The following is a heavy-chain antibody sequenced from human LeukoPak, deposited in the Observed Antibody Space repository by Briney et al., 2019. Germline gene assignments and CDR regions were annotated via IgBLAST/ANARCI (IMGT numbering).Heavy chain of an antibody. J-gene: IGHJ4*02. CDR1: GFTFSSYS. D-gene: IGHD3-22*01. CDR3: ARGPRYYYDSSGYYY. Sequence: KTGGSLRLSCAASGFTFSSYSMNWVRQAPGKGLEWVSSISSSSSYIYYADSVKGRFTISRDNAKNSLYLQMNSLRAEDTAVYYCARGPRYYYDSSGYYYWGQGTLVTVSS. V-gene: IGHV3-21*01. CDR2: ISSSSSYI.